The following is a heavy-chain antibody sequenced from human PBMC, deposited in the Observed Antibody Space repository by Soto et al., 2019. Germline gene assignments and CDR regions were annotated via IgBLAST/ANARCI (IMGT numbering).Heavy chain of an antibody. CDR2: ISSSSSYI. D-gene: IGHD2-15*01. J-gene: IGHJ4*02. Sequence: EVQLVESGGGLVKPGGSLRLSCAASGFTFSSYSMNWVRQAPGKGLEWVSSISSSSSYIYYADSVKGRFTNSRDNAKNSLYLQMNSLRAEDTAVYYCAREGYCSGGSCYPGPVDYWGQGTLVTVSS. CDR1: GFTFSSYS. CDR3: AREGYCSGGSCYPGPVDY. V-gene: IGHV3-21*01.